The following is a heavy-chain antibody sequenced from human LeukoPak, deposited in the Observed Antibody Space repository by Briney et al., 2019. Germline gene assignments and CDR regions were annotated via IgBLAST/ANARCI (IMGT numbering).Heavy chain of an antibody. J-gene: IGHJ4*02. CDR1: GFTFDDYA. CDR2: ISWNSGSI. D-gene: IGHD3-10*01. CDR3: ANENYYGSGSYPDY. V-gene: IGHV3-9*01. Sequence: GGSLRLSCAASGFTFDDYAMHWVRQAPGKGLEWVSGISWNSGSIGYADSVKGRFTISRDNAKNSLYLQMNSLRAEDTAVYYCANENYYGSGSYPDYWGQGTLVTVSS.